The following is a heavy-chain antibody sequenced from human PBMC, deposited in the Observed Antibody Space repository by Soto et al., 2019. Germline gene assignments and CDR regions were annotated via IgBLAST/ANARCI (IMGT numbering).Heavy chain of an antibody. Sequence: GASVKVSCKDSGYTFTRYTMNWVRQAPGQRLEWMGWINPDNGNTKSSQKFQDRVIITRDTSASTAYMDLSSLRSEDTAVYYCARAIATGQLDPWGQGTLVTVS. CDR1: GYTFTRYT. D-gene: IGHD2-15*01. CDR2: INPDNGNT. J-gene: IGHJ5*02. CDR3: ARAIATGQLDP. V-gene: IGHV1-3*01.